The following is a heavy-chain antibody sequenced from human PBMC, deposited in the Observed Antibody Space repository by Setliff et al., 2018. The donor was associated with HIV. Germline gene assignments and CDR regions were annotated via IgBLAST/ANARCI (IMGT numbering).Heavy chain of an antibody. CDR2: IRYDGGDK. Sequence: GGSLRLSCAASGFPFSSYGMHWVRQAPGKGLEWVAFIRYDGGDKYCADSVKGRFAISRDNSKNTLYLQMNSLRAEDTAVYYCAKDRLALSIGSGYYDYWGQGTLVTVSS. V-gene: IGHV3-30*02. J-gene: IGHJ4*02. CDR3: AKDRLALSIGSGYYDY. CDR1: GFPFSSYG. D-gene: IGHD3-3*01.